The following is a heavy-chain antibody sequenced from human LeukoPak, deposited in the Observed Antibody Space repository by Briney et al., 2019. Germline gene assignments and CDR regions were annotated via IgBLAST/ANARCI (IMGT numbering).Heavy chain of an antibody. D-gene: IGHD3-10*01. Sequence: ASVKVSCKASGYTFTCYYMHWVRQAPGQGLEWMGWINPNSGGTNYAQKFQGRVTMTRDTSISTAYMELSRLRSDDTAVYYCARVLGGLWFGDYEPFDYWGQGTLVTVSS. CDR1: GYTFTCYY. J-gene: IGHJ4*02. V-gene: IGHV1-2*02. CDR2: INPNSGGT. CDR3: ARVLGGLWFGDYEPFDY.